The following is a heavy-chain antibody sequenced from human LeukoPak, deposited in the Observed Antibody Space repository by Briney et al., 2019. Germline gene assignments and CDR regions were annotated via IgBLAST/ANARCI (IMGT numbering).Heavy chain of an antibody. Sequence: GGSLRLSCAASGFTFSSYGMHWVRQASGKGLEWIGRIRSKANSYATAYAASVKGRFTIPRDDSKNTAYLQMNSLKTEDTAVYYCTRFSDYGGNPFDYWGQGTLVTVSS. CDR1: GFTFSSYG. V-gene: IGHV3-73*01. CDR2: IRSKANSYAT. D-gene: IGHD4-23*01. J-gene: IGHJ4*02. CDR3: TRFSDYGGNPFDY.